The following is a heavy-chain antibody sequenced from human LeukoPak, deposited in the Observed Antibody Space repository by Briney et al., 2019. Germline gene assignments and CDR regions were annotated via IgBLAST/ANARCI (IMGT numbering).Heavy chain of an antibody. CDR3: ARTWYSSGWSPSGYFDL. Sequence: ASVKVSCKASGYTFTSYDINWVRQATGQGLEWMGWMNPNSGNTGYAQKFQGRVTMTRNTSISTAYMELSSPRSEDTAVYYCARTWYSSGWSPSGYFDLWGRGTLVTVSS. D-gene: IGHD6-19*01. V-gene: IGHV1-8*01. J-gene: IGHJ2*01. CDR1: GYTFTSYD. CDR2: MNPNSGNT.